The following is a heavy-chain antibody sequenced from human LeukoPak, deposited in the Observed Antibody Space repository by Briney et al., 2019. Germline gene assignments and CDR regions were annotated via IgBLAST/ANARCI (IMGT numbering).Heavy chain of an antibody. V-gene: IGHV1-2*02. CDR1: GYTFISYA. CDR3: ARAIMDYLLNYMDA. J-gene: IGHJ6*03. Sequence: GASVKVSCKASGYTFISYAMNWVRQAPGQGLEWMGWINPNSGDTNYAQKFQGRVTMTRDTSISTAYMELSSLRSDDTAVYYCARAIMDYLLNYMDAWGKGTTVTISS. CDR2: INPNSGDT. D-gene: IGHD1-26*01.